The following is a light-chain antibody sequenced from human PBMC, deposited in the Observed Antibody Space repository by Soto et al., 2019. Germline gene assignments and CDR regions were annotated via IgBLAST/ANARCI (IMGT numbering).Light chain of an antibody. CDR2: GAS. V-gene: IGKV3-15*01. Sequence: EIVMTQSPATLSVSPGERATLSCRASQSVSSNLAWYQQKPGQAPRLLIYGASTRATGIPARFSGSGSGTEFTLTISSRQSEDFAVYYCQQYNNWPRTFGQGTKVDI. J-gene: IGKJ1*01. CDR3: QQYNNWPRT. CDR1: QSVSSN.